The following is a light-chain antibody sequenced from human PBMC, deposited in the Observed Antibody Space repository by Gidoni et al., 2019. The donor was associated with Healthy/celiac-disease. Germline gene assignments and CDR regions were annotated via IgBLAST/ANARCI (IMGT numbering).Light chain of an antibody. V-gene: IGLV2-18*02. J-gene: IGLJ2*01. CDR3: SSYTSSSTFV. CDR2: EVS. CDR1: SSDVGSYNR. Sequence: QSPLTQPPSGSGPPVQSVTISCTGSSSDVGSYNRVSWNQQPPGPATRLMIFEVSNRPSGVPARFFASTSGSTASLTISGLQAEDEADYYCSSYTSSSTFVFGGGTKLTVL.